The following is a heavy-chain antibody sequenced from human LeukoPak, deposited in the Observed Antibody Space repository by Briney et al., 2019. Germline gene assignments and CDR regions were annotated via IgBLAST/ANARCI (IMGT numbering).Heavy chain of an antibody. CDR1: GFTFSSYW. D-gene: IGHD6-13*01. CDR2: INEDGSEK. J-gene: IGHJ4*02. CDR3: ARHLPYSSSWYSSLDY. V-gene: IGHV3-7*03. Sequence: GGSLRLSCAASGFTFSSYWMSWVRQAPGKGLEWVGYINEDGSEKYYVDSAKGRFTISRDNAKNSLYLQMNSPRAEDTAVYYCARHLPYSSSWYSSLDYWGQGTLVTVSS.